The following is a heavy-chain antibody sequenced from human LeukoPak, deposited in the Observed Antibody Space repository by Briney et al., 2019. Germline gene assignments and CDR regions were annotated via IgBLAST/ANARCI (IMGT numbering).Heavy chain of an antibody. Sequence: GGSLRLSCAASGFIFDDYAMHWVRQAPGKGLEWVSGISWNSGSIGYADSVKGRFTISRDNAKNSLYLQMNSLRAEDTAVYYCARAVYDLDYWGQGTLVTVSS. CDR2: ISWNSGSI. D-gene: IGHD3-22*01. V-gene: IGHV3-9*01. J-gene: IGHJ4*02. CDR1: GFIFDDYA. CDR3: ARAVYDLDY.